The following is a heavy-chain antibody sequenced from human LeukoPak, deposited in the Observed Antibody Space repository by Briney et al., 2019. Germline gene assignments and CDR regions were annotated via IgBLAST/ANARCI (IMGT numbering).Heavy chain of an antibody. V-gene: IGHV1-69*13. D-gene: IGHD3-10*01. CDR1: LGTFSSYA. CDR2: LIPIFGTA. Sequence: GASSKVSCKDSLGTFSSYAISWVRQAPGQGLGWMGGLIPIFGTANYAQKFQGRVTITADESTSTAYMELSSLRSEDTAVYYCASYTMVRGVIMYYFDYWGQGNLVTVSS. J-gene: IGHJ4*02. CDR3: ASYTMVRGVIMYYFDY.